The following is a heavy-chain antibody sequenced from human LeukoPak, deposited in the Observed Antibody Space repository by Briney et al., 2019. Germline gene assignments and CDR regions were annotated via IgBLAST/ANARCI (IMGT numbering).Heavy chain of an antibody. CDR2: INPNSGGT. CDR3: ARGKNDFWSGYHYYFDY. Sequence: ASVKVSCKASGYTFTGYYMHWVRQAPGQGLEWMGWINPNSGGTNYAQKFQGRVTMTRDTSISTAYMELSRLRSDDTAVYYCARGKNDFWSGYHYYFDYWGQGTLVTVSS. D-gene: IGHD3-3*01. J-gene: IGHJ4*02. V-gene: IGHV1-2*02. CDR1: GYTFTGYY.